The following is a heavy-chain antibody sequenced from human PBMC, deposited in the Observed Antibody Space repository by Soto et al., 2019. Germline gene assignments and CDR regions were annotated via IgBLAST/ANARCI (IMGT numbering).Heavy chain of an antibody. D-gene: IGHD5-12*01. J-gene: IGHJ4*02. Sequence: EVQLVESGGGLVQPGGSLRLSCAASGFTVSSNYMSWVRQAPGKGLEWVSVIYSGGSTYYADSVKGRVTISRDNSKNTLYLQMNSLRAEYTAVYYCARGLYSGWHYSDYWGQGTLVTVSS. CDR2: IYSGGST. CDR1: GFTVSSNY. V-gene: IGHV3-66*01. CDR3: ARGLYSGWHYSDY.